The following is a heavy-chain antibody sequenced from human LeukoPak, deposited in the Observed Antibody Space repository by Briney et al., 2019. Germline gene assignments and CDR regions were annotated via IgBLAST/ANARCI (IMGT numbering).Heavy chain of an antibody. D-gene: IGHD4-11*01. Sequence: PGGSLRLSCATSGFTFSSSTFGSYTMNWVRQAPGKGLEWVSSISSTGTYIYYTDSVKGRFTISRDIANSLLYLQMNSLRADDTAVYYCGRDLDYSTGFDYWGQGTLVTVSS. CDR2: ISSTGTYI. J-gene: IGHJ4*02. CDR1: GFTFSSSTFGSYT. CDR3: GRDLDYSTGFDY. V-gene: IGHV3-21*01.